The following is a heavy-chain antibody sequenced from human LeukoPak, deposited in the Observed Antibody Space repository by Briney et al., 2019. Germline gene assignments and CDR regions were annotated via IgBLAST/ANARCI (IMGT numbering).Heavy chain of an antibody. J-gene: IGHJ4*02. Sequence: GGSLRLSCAASGFTFSSYSMNWVRQAPGKGLEWVSSISSSSSYIYYADSVKGRFTISRDNAKNSLYLQMNSLRAEDTAVYYCARDSEFSGSSSYWGQGTLVTVSS. CDR3: ARDSEFSGSSSY. D-gene: IGHD1-26*01. CDR1: GFTFSSYS. V-gene: IGHV3-21*01. CDR2: ISSSSSYI.